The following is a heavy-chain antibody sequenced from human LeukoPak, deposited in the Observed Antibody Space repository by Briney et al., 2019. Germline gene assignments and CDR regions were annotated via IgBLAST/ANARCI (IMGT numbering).Heavy chain of an antibody. V-gene: IGHV6-1*01. D-gene: IGHD2-2*01. CDR1: GDSVSSNTVA. J-gene: IGHJ3*02. CDR3: ARAHGSSTNPPGAFDI. Sequence: SRTLSLTCAISGDSVSSNTVAWNWIRQSPSRGLEWLGRTYYKSKWFNDYAMSVKSRITITPDTSKNQFSLQLNSVTPEDTAVYYCARAHGSSTNPPGAFDIWGQGTMVTVSS. CDR2: TYYKSKWFN.